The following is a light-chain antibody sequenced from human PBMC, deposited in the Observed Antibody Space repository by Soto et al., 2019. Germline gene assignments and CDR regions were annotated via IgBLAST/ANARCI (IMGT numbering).Light chain of an antibody. Sequence: EILLTQSPATLSLSPGDRATLSCRASQSICTYLAWYQQKPGQAPRLLIYDASNRATGIPARFSGSGSGTYFTLPISSLESEEFAVYFCQHRSNSPPTWTFGQGTKVEIK. CDR3: QHRSNSPPTWT. CDR2: DAS. V-gene: IGKV3-11*01. J-gene: IGKJ1*01. CDR1: QSICTY.